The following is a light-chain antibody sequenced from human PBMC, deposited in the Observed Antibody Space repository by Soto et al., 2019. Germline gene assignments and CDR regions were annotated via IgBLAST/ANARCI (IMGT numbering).Light chain of an antibody. J-gene: IGKJ1*01. CDR2: DAS. CDR1: QSVSSN. Sequence: ELVLTQSPVTLSLSPGERATLSCRASQSVSSNLAWYQQKPGQAPRLLISDASNRATGIPARFSGSGSGTDFTLTISSLEPEDFAVYYCQQRSSWWTFGQGTKVDIK. V-gene: IGKV3-11*01. CDR3: QQRSSWWT.